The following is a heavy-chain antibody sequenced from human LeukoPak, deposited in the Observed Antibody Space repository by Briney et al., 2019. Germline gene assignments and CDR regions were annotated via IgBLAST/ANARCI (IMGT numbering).Heavy chain of an antibody. V-gene: IGHV4-59*01. CDR2: IYYSGST. CDR1: GGSISSYY. CDR3: ARVGYGDAIDY. Sequence: PSETLSLTCTVSGGSISSYYWSWIRQPPGEGLEWIGYIYYSGSTNYNPSLKSRVTISVDTSKNQFSLKLSSVTAADTAVYYCARVGYGDAIDYWGQGTLVTVSS. D-gene: IGHD4-17*01. J-gene: IGHJ4*02.